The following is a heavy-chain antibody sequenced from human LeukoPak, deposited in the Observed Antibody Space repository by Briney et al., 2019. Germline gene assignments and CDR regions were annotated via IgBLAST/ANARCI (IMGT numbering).Heavy chain of an antibody. CDR1: GFTFISFG. CDR3: ARVFIGDYGDYQFDY. D-gene: IGHD4-17*01. CDR2: ISSSSSTI. Sequence: GGTLRLSCAASGFTFISFGMNWVRQAPGKGLEWVSYISSSSSTIYYADSVKGRFTISRDNAKNSLYLQMNSPRAEDTAVYYCARVFIGDYGDYQFDYWGQGTLVTVSS. V-gene: IGHV3-48*01. J-gene: IGHJ4*02.